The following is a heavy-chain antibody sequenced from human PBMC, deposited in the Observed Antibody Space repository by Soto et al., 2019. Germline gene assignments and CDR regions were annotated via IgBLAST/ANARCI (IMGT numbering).Heavy chain of an antibody. V-gene: IGHV4-34*01. CDR3: ASSDYYYDSSGYWY. CDR2: INHSGST. Sequence: SETLSLTCAVYGGSFSGYYWTWIRQPPGTGLEWIGEINHSGSTNYNPSLKSRVTISVDKSKNQFSLKLSSVTAADTAVYYCASSDYYYDSSGYWYWGQGTLVTVSS. CDR1: GGSFSGYY. D-gene: IGHD3-22*01. J-gene: IGHJ4*02.